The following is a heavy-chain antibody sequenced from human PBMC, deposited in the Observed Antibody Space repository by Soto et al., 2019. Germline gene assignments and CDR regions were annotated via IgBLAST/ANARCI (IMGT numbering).Heavy chain of an antibody. Sequence: ASVKVSCKASGYTFTNYGISWVRQAPGQGLEWMGWISTYNGNTNYAEKLQDRVTMTTDTSTNTAHMEVRRLKPDDTAVYYCARDADSEYPLDYWGQGALVTLSS. CDR3: ARDADSEYPLDY. CDR2: ISTYNGNT. CDR1: GYTFTNYG. V-gene: IGHV1-18*01. J-gene: IGHJ4*02. D-gene: IGHD4-4*01.